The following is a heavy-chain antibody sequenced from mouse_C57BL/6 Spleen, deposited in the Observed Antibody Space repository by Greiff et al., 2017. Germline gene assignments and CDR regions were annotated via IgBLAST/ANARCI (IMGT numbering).Heavy chain of an antibody. J-gene: IGHJ2*01. CDR1: GYTFTSYW. V-gene: IGHV1-55*01. CDR3: ARFHYYGSSYEPSYYFDY. D-gene: IGHD1-1*01. CDR2: IYPGSGST. Sequence: VQLQQPGAELVKPGASVKMSCKASGYTFTSYWITWVKQRPGQGLEWIGDIYPGSGSTNYNEKFKSKATLTVDTSSSTAYMQLSSLTSEDSAVYYGARFHYYGSSYEPSYYFDYWGKGTTLTVSS.